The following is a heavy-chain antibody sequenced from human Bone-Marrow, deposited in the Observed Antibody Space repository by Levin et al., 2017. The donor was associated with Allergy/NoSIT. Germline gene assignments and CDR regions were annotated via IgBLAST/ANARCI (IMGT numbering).Heavy chain of an antibody. CDR2: IWFDGSIE. V-gene: IGHV3-33*01. CDR1: GFTFTDYG. J-gene: IGHJ6*02. D-gene: IGHD3-3*01. CDR3: ARDSRFWSGVTHYYYGMDV. Sequence: GGSLRLSCVASGFTFTDYGINWVRQAPGKGLEWVAVIWFDGSIEYYADSVKGRFTISRDNSMNTLYLQMNSLRAEDSAVYYCARDSRFWSGVTHYYYGMDVWGQGTAVTVSS.